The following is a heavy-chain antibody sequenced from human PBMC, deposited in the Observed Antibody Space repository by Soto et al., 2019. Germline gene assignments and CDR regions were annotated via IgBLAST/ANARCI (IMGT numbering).Heavy chain of an antibody. Sequence: SHTLSLPFAIYGGSVSSNRSAWNWIRQSQSRGPDCLGRTYYRSKWYNYYAVSEKSRININPDTAKKQLSLQHNSDTPEYTAVYYCARGLIKELPLYYYYYGMDVWGQGTTVTVSS. J-gene: IGHJ6*02. CDR2: TYYRSKWYN. CDR3: ARGLIKELPLYYYYYGMDV. D-gene: IGHD1-26*01. V-gene: IGHV6-1*01. CDR1: GGSVSSNRSA.